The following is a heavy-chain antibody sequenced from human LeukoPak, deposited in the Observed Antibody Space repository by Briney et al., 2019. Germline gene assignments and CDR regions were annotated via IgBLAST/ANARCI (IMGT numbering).Heavy chain of an antibody. CDR3: ARGGGYSFSFFDP. V-gene: IGHV1-2*02. CDR2: INPNSGGT. J-gene: IGHJ5*02. D-gene: IGHD2/OR15-2a*01. CDR1: GYSFTSYY. Sequence: ASVKVSCKASGYSFTSYYLRWVRQAPGQGLEYMGWINPNSGGTKYAENFQGRVTMTRDTSISTAFMELSRLRSDDTAVYYCARGGGYSFSFFDPWGQGTLVTVSS.